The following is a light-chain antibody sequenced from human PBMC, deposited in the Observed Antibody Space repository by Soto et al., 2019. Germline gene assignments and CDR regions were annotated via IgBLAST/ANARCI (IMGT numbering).Light chain of an antibody. J-gene: IGLJ1*01. CDR2: EVS. CDR3: TSFAPGRIYV. CDR1: SSDIGAYDF. Sequence: QSVLTQPASVSGSPGQSITISCSGTSSDIGAYDFVSWYQQHPGRAPKLIIYEVSHRLSGLPYRFSGSKSGNTASLTISGLQAADDGDYYCTSFAPGRIYVFGSGTKVTVL. V-gene: IGLV2-14*03.